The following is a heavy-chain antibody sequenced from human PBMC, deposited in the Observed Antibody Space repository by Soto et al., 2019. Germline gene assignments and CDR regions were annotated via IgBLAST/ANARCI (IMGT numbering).Heavy chain of an antibody. CDR2: ITGNGGST. Sequence: GGSLRLSCAASGFTFSSYAMSWVRQSPGKGLTWVSVITGNGGSTYYADSVKGRFTISRDNSKNTLYLQMNGLRLDDTAVYYCVTAGPTGLEKWGPGNLVTVSS. J-gene: IGHJ4*02. CDR1: GFTFSSYA. CDR3: VTAGPTGLEK. V-gene: IGHV3-23*01.